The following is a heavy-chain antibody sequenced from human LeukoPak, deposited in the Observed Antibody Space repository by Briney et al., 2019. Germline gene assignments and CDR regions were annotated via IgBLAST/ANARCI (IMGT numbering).Heavy chain of an antibody. CDR3: AREWWGGGGMREFDY. D-gene: IGHD2-15*01. CDR1: GVAISRYY. V-gene: IGHV4-4*07. J-gene: IGHJ4*02. Sequence: SQTLSLTCTVAGVAISRYYWSWIRQPAGKGLEWIGRIYTSGSTNYNPSLKSRFTMSVNTSKNQFSLKLSSVTAADTAVYYCAREWWGGGGMREFDYWGQGTLVTVSS. CDR2: IYTSGST.